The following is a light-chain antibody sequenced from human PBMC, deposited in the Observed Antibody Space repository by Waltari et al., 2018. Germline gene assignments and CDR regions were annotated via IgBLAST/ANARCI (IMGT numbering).Light chain of an antibody. J-gene: IGKJ2*01. CDR3: QQLNSFPYT. Sequence: DIQLTQSPSFLSASVGDRVTITCRASQGISSYLAWYQQQPGEAPKLLISAASTLQSGVPSRFSGSGSGTAFTLTIRSLQPEDFATYYCQQLNSFPYTFGQGTKLDIK. CDR2: AAS. V-gene: IGKV1-9*01. CDR1: QGISSY.